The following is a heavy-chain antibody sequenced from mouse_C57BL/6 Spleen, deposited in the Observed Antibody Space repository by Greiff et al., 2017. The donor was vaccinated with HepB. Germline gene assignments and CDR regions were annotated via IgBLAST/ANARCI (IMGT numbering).Heavy chain of an antibody. CDR2: IYPGDGDT. Sequence: VQLQESGPELVKPGASVKISCEASGYAFSSSWMNWVKQRPGKGLEWIGRIYPGDGDTNYNGKFKGKATLTADKSSSTAYMQLSSLTSEDSAVYFCAGGSSYLGYWGQGTTLTVSS. CDR3: AGGSSYLGY. CDR1: GYAFSSSW. J-gene: IGHJ2*01. V-gene: IGHV1-82*01. D-gene: IGHD1-1*01.